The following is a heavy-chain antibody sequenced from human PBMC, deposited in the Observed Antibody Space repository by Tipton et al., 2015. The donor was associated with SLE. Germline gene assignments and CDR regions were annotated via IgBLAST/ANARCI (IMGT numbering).Heavy chain of an antibody. CDR2: IYYSGST. V-gene: IGHV4-59*01. J-gene: IGHJ3*02. D-gene: IGHD2-21*01. CDR3: ARGRHIVVVIAFDAFDI. Sequence: TLSLTCTVSGDSISSYYWNWIRQAPGKGLEWLGYIYYSGSTNYNPSLKSRVTISVDTSKNQFSLKLSSVTAADTAVYYCARGRHIVVVIAFDAFDIWGQGTMVTVSS. CDR1: GDSISSYY.